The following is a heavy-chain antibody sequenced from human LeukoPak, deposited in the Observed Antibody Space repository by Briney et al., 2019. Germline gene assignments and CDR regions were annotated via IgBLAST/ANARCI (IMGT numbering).Heavy chain of an antibody. CDR3: AKDLGTPLEYGDYGPDWYFDL. V-gene: IGHV3-23*01. D-gene: IGHD4-17*01. CDR1: GFTFSSYA. CDR2: ISGSGGST. Sequence: GGSLRLSCAASGFTFSSYAMSWVRQAPGKGLEWVSAISGSGGSTYYADSVKGRFTISRDNSKNTLYLQMNSLRAEDTAVYYCAKDLGTPLEYGDYGPDWYFDLWGRGTLVTVSS. J-gene: IGHJ2*01.